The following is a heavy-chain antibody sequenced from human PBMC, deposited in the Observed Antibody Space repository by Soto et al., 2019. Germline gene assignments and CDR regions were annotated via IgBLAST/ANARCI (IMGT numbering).Heavy chain of an antibody. Sequence: EVQLVQSGAEVKKPGESLRISCKGSGYSFTSYWISWLRQMPGKGLEWMGRIDPSDSYINYSPSFQGHVIISADKSISTAYLQWSSLKASDTAIYYCARHPGILTDNWFDSWGQGILVTVSP. V-gene: IGHV5-10-1*03. J-gene: IGHJ5*01. D-gene: IGHD3-9*01. CDR1: GYSFTSYW. CDR3: ARHPGILTDNWFDS. CDR2: IDPSDSYI.